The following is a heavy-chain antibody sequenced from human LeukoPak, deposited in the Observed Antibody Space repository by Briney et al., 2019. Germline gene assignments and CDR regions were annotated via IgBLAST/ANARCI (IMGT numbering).Heavy chain of an antibody. Sequence: ASVKVSCKASGGTFSSYAISWVRQAPGQGLEWMGGIIPIFGTANYAQKFQGRVTITADKSTSTAYMELSSLRSEDTAVYYCARENHVAVAGTGYYYYYMDVWGKGTTVTISS. V-gene: IGHV1-69*06. D-gene: IGHD6-19*01. J-gene: IGHJ6*03. CDR2: IIPIFGTA. CDR1: GGTFSSYA. CDR3: ARENHVAVAGTGYYYYYMDV.